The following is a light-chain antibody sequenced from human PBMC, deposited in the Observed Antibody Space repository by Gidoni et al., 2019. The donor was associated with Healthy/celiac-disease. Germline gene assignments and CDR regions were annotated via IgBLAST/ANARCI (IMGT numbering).Light chain of an antibody. CDR1: RSDVGRYNL. J-gene: IGLJ2*01. Sequence: QSALTQPASVSGSTGKSSTITCTGTRSDVGRYNLVSWYQQHPGKAPKLLIYEGSKRPTGVSDRFSGSNSGNTASLTISVLRAADETDYYCCSYAGSSTFYVVFGGGTKLTVL. V-gene: IGLV2-23*03. CDR3: CSYAGSSTFYVV. CDR2: EGS.